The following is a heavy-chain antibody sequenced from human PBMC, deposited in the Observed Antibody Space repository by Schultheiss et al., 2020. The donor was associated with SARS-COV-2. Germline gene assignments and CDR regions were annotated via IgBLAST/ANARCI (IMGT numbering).Heavy chain of an antibody. CDR3: ARDSPHYYYGSGSYYFDY. Sequence: ASVKVSCKASGYTFTSYDINWVRQATGQGLEWMGWMNPNSGNTGYAQKFQGRVTMTRNTSISTAYMELSSLRSDDTAVYYCARDSPHYYYGSGSYYFDYWGQGTLVTVSS. V-gene: IGHV1-8*01. CDR1: GYTFTSYD. D-gene: IGHD3-10*01. CDR2: MNPNSGNT. J-gene: IGHJ4*02.